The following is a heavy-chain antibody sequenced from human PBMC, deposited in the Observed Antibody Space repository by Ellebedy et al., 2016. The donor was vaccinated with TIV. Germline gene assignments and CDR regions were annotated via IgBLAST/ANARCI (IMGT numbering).Heavy chain of an antibody. Sequence: ASVKVSCKASGYTFTASGISWVRQAPGEGLEWMGWISVHNGNTNYAQKFQGRVTLTTDTSTSTAYMELRSLRSDDTAVYYCARVSPRERSEDGLTGEKDSWGQGTLVAVSS. V-gene: IGHV1-18*01. CDR1: GYTFTASG. D-gene: IGHD3-9*01. J-gene: IGHJ4*02. CDR3: ARVSPRERSEDGLTGEKDS. CDR2: ISVHNGNT.